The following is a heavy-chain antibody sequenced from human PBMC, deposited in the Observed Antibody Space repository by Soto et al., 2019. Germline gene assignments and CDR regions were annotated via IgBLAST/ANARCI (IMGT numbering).Heavy chain of an antibody. V-gene: IGHV4-30-4*01. CDR1: GDSISSDGYH. CDR2: IYNGGRT. Sequence: PSETLSLTCTVSGDSISSDGYHWSWIRQSPGKGLEWIGYIYNGGRTFYRPSLESRIIMSLDATKNSYSLRLTSVTAADTAVYYCARAPVGMDSINFFDHWGQGILVTVSA. J-gene: IGHJ4*02. CDR3: ARAPVGMDSINFFDH. D-gene: IGHD2-8*01.